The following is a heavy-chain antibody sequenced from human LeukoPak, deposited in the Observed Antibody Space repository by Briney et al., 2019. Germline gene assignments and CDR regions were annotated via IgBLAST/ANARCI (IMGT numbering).Heavy chain of an antibody. D-gene: IGHD5-18*01. Sequence: SETLSLTCAVYGGSFSGYYWSWIRQPPGKGLEWIGYIYYSGSTNYNPSLKSRVTISVDTSKNQFSLKLNSVTAADTAVYYCARHGYSYGYFDYWGQGTLVTVSS. CDR3: ARHGYSYGYFDY. CDR2: IYYSGST. CDR1: GGSFSGYY. V-gene: IGHV4-59*08. J-gene: IGHJ4*02.